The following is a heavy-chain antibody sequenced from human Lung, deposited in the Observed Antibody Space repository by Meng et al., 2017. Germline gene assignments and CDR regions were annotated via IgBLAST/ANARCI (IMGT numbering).Heavy chain of an antibody. Sequence: EVHLGESGGGLVQPGGSLRLSCAASGFSFSSYAMSWVRHAPGKGLEWVSALSGGGFTTYYADSVKGRFAISRHNSKNTLYLQMNSLRAEDTALYYCAKYSYGLGDYLDYWGQGALVTVSS. CDR1: GFSFSSYA. V-gene: IGHV3-23*04. D-gene: IGHD3-10*01. J-gene: IGHJ4*02. CDR2: LSGGGFTT. CDR3: AKYSYGLGDYLDY.